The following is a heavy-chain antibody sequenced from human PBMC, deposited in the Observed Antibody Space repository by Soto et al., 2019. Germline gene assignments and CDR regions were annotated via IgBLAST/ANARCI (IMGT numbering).Heavy chain of an antibody. CDR2: ITGGGDTA. V-gene: IGHV3-23*01. CDR3: AKETGPNWGYFDN. CDR1: GFTFSNHA. Sequence: EVQLLESGGGLVQPGGSLRLSCVASGFTFSNHAMSWVRQAPGRGLGWISVITGGGDTAYHADSVKGRFTISRDTSKNTLNLQMNNLRAEDTALYYCAKETGPNWGYFDNWGQGTQVTVSS. D-gene: IGHD7-27*01. J-gene: IGHJ4*02.